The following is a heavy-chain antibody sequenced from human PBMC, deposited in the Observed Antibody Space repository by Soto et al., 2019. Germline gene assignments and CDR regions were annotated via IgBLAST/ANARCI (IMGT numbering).Heavy chain of an antibody. V-gene: IGHV1-18*04. D-gene: IGHD6-13*01. CDR2: ISAYNGNT. CDR3: ARRIAAAGTADFDR. J-gene: IGHJ3*02. Sequence: SLQVSCTSSGYTFTSYGISWVRQAPGQGLEWMGWISAYNGNTNYAQKLQGRVTMTTDTSTSTAYMELRSLRSDDTAVYYCARRIAAAGTADFDRWGKGKMVTV. CDR1: GYTFTSYG.